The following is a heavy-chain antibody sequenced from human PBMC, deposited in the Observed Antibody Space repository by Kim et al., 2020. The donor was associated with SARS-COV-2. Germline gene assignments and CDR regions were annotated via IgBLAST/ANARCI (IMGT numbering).Heavy chain of an antibody. CDR2: IYHSGST. J-gene: IGHJ4*02. V-gene: IGHV4-59*13. CDR3: AREGDGYCRGGSCLGGVDY. D-gene: IGHD2-15*01. CDR1: GGSISTYY. Sequence: SETLSLTCTVSGGSISTYYWSWIRQPPGKGLEWIGYIYHSGSTNYNPSLKSRVTISVDTSKNQVSLKLSSVTAADTAVYYCAREGDGYCRGGSCLGGVDYWGQGTLVTVSS.